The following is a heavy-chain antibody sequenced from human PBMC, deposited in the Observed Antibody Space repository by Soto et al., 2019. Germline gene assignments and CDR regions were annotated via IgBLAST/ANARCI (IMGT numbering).Heavy chain of an antibody. CDR2: INHSGST. J-gene: IGHJ6*02. V-gene: IGHV4-34*01. Sequence: QVQLQQWGAGLLKPSETLSLTCAVYGGSLSGYYGNWIRQSTGKGLAWIGEINHSGSTNYNPSLKSRVTISIDTSKNQFSLKLSSVTAADTAVYYCARTRNLEVWGQGTTVIVSS. CDR1: GGSLSGYY. D-gene: IGHD1-1*01. CDR3: ARTRNLEV.